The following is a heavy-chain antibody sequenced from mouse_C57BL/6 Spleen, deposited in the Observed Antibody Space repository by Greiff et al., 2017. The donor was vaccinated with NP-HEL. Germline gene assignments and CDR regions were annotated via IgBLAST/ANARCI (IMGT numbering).Heavy chain of an antibody. CDR3: ARSYDYDGGDFDY. D-gene: IGHD2-4*01. J-gene: IGHJ2*01. CDR2: IDPSDSET. Sequence: VQLQQPGAELVRPGSSVKLSCKASGYTFTSYWMHWVKQRPIQGLEWIGNIDPSDSETHYNQKFKDKATLTVDKSSSTAYMQLSSLTSEDSAVYYCARSYDYDGGDFDYWGQGTTLTVSS. CDR1: GYTFTSYW. V-gene: IGHV1-52*01.